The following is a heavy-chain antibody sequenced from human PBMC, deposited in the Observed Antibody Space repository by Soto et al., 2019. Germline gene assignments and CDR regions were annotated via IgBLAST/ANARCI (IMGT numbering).Heavy chain of an antibody. CDR2: ISWNSGSI. CDR3: AKGGTLDYYYYMDV. J-gene: IGHJ6*03. Sequence: EVQLVESGGGLVQPGRSLRLSCAASGFTFDDYAMHWVRQAPGKGLEWVSGISWNSGSIGYADSVKGRFTISRDNAKNSLYLQMNSLRAEDTALNYCAKGGTLDYYYYMDVWGKGTTVTVSS. D-gene: IGHD3-16*01. CDR1: GFTFDDYA. V-gene: IGHV3-9*01.